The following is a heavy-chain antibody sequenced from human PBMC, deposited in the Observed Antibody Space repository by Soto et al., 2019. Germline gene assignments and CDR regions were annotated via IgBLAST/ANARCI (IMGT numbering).Heavy chain of an antibody. Sequence: QVQLVQSGAEVKNPGASVKIACKASGYTFNSYGINWVRQAPGQGLEWMGWISAYNGNTNYPQKVQGRVTMTADTSTRTVYMEIRSLTSDDTAMYYCARQGYSYGPGYFDCWGQGTLVTVSS. CDR1: GYTFNSYG. CDR2: ISAYNGNT. CDR3: ARQGYSYGPGYFDC. D-gene: IGHD5-18*01. V-gene: IGHV1-18*01. J-gene: IGHJ4*02.